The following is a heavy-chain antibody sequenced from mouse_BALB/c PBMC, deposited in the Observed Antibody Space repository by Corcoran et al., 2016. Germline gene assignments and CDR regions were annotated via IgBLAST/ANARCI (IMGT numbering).Heavy chain of an antibody. D-gene: IGHD1-2*01. Sequence: EVQLQQSGAELVKPGASVKLSCTASGFNIKDTYMHWVKQRPEQGLEWIGRIYPANGNTKYDPRFQGKATITADTSSNTAYLQLSSLTSEDTAVDYCARATAKPCWGQGTTLTVSS. CDR1: GFNIKDTY. CDR3: ARATAKPC. J-gene: IGHJ2*01. V-gene: IGHV14-3*02. CDR2: IYPANGNT.